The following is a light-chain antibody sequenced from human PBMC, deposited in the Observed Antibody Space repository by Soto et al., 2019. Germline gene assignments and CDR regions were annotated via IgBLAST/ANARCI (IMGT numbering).Light chain of an antibody. V-gene: IGKV2-28*01. Sequence: DIVMTQSPLSLPVTPGEPASISCRSSQSLLHSNGYNYLDWYLQKPGQSPQLLIYLGSNRASGVPDRFSCSGSGTDFTLKISRVEAEDVGVYYCMQALQTPPWTFGQGTKLEIK. J-gene: IGKJ2*01. CDR2: LGS. CDR3: MQALQTPPWT. CDR1: QSLLHSNGYNY.